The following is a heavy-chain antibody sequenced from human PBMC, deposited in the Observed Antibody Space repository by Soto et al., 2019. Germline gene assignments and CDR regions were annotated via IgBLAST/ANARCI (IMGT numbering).Heavy chain of an antibody. D-gene: IGHD3-9*01. CDR3: ARVDWSTLKMGV. CDR2: ISHNATA. Sequence: SETLSLTCTVSGDSVSSGASHWTWIRQSPGKGLEWIGYISHNATADCNPSLKSRVSVSVDTSKNQFSLKLTSATTADTAVYYCARVDWSTLKMGVWGQGTTVTVSS. CDR1: GDSVSSGASH. J-gene: IGHJ6*02. V-gene: IGHV4-61*08.